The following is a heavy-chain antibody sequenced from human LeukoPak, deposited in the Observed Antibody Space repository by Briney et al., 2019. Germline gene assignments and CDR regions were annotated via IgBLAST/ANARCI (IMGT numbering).Heavy chain of an antibody. CDR3: ARDRGREVVTFYYFDY. D-gene: IGHD2-21*02. J-gene: IGHJ4*02. V-gene: IGHV1-69*13. CDR2: IIPIFGTA. Sequence: ASVKVSCKASGGTFSSYAISWVRQAPGRGLEWMGGIIPIFGTANYAQKFQGRVTITADESTSTAYMELSSLRSEDTAVYYCARDRGREVVTFYYFDYWGQGTLVTVSS. CDR1: GGTFSSYA.